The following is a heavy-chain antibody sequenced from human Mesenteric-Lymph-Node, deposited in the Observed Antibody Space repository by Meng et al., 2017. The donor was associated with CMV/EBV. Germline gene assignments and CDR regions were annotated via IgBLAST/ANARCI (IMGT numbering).Heavy chain of an antibody. J-gene: IGHJ4*02. CDR3: ARADFDSSGYDYPEY. CDR2: IYYSGST. V-gene: IGHV4-39*07. Sequence: SETLSLTCTVSGGSISSSSYYWGWIRQPPGKGLEWIGSIYYSGSTYYNPSLKSRVTISVDTSKNQFSLKLSSVTAADTAVYYCARADFDSSGYDYPEYWGQGTLVTVSS. CDR1: GGSISSSSYY. D-gene: IGHD3-22*01.